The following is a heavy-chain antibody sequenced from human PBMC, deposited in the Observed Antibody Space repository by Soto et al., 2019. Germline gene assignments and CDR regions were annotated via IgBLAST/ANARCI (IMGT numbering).Heavy chain of an antibody. CDR1: GYTFTSFY. J-gene: IGHJ4*02. Sequence: ASVKVSCKASGYTFTSFYMHWVRQAPGQGLEWLGIINPSGGTTTYPQKFQVRVTMTRDTSTSTVYMELSSLRSEDTAVYYCARGRNKWFLDFWGQGTLVTVSS. CDR3: ARGRNKWFLDF. CDR2: INPSGGTT. V-gene: IGHV1-46*01. D-gene: IGHD3-22*01.